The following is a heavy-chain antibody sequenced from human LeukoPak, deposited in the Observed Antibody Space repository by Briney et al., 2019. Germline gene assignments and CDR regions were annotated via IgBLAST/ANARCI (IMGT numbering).Heavy chain of an antibody. V-gene: IGHV4-31*03. CDR1: GGSISSGGYY. J-gene: IGHJ4*02. Sequence: SETLSLTCTVSGGSISSGGYYWSWIRQHPGRGLEWIGYIYYSGSTYYNPSLKSRVTIPVDTSKNQFSLKLSSVTAADTAVYYCARGGQQPNIDYWGQGTLVTVSS. D-gene: IGHD6-13*01. CDR3: ARGGQQPNIDY. CDR2: IYYSGST.